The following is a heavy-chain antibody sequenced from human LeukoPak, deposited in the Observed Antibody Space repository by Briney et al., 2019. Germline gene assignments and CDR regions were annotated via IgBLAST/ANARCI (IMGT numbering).Heavy chain of an antibody. D-gene: IGHD3-3*01. CDR2: INHSGST. V-gene: IGHV4-34*01. CDR1: GGSFSGYY. J-gene: IGHJ6*02. Sequence: SETLSLTCAVYGGSFSGYYWNWIRQPPGKGLEWIGEINHSGSTNYNPSLKSRVTISVDTSKNQFSLKLSSVTAADTAVYYCARGPPHYDFWSGLLRAAYYGMDVWGQGTTVTVSS. CDR3: ARGPPHYDFWSGLLRAAYYGMDV.